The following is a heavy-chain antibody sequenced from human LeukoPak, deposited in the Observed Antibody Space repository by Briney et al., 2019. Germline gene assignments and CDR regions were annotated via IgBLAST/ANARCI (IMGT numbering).Heavy chain of an antibody. J-gene: IGHJ4*02. V-gene: IGHV4-39*01. CDR2: IYYSGST. Sequence: SETLSLTCTVSGGSISSSSYYWGWIRQPPGKGRDGIGSIYYSGSTYYNPSLKSRVTISVDPSKTQFSLKLSSVTAADTAVYYCAGIVVVPAAPYFNFDYWGQGTLVTVSS. D-gene: IGHD2-2*01. CDR3: AGIVVVPAAPYFNFDY. CDR1: GGSISSSSYY.